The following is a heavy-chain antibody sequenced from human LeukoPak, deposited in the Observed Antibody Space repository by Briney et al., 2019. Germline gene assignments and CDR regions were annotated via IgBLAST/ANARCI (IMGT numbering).Heavy chain of an antibody. Sequence: SETLSLTCALSGGSIRNYYWSWIRQPAGKGLEWFGRIYTTGNTHYNPSLKSRVTMSLDTSKNQFSLKLTSVTAADTAIYYCARDIEGGGAFDIWGQGTMVTVSS. D-gene: IGHD1-26*01. J-gene: IGHJ3*02. CDR2: IYTTGNT. V-gene: IGHV4-4*07. CDR1: GGSIRNYY. CDR3: ARDIEGGGAFDI.